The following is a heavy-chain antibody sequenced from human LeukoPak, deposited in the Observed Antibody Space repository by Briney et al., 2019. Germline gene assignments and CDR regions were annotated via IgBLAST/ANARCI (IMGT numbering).Heavy chain of an antibody. CDR3: ARERSNWYYLDY. Sequence: ASVKVSCKASGFNFNNSAMQWVRQARGQRLEWIGWINSGNGNTKYSQRFRGRLTITRDASANTVYLELSSLRYEDTGVFYCARERSNWYYLDYWGQGSLVTVTS. V-gene: IGHV1-3*04. CDR1: GFNFNNSA. CDR2: INSGNGNT. J-gene: IGHJ4*02. D-gene: IGHD6-13*01.